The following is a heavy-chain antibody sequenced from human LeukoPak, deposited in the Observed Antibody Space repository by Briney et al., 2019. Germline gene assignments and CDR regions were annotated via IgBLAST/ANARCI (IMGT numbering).Heavy chain of an antibody. CDR3: AREIGNPVLRYFDWSGSYGMDV. J-gene: IGHJ6*02. D-gene: IGHD3-9*01. CDR2: ISAYNSNT. V-gene: IGHV1-18*01. CDR1: GYTFTSYG. Sequence: GASVKVSCKASGYTFTSYGISWVRQAPGQGLEWMGWISAYNSNTNYAQKLQGRVTMTTDTSTSTAYMELRSLRSDDTAVYYCAREIGNPVLRYFDWSGSYGMDVWGQGTTVTVSS.